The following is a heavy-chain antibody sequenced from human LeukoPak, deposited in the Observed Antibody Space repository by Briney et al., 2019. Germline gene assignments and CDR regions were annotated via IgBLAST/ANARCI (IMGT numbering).Heavy chain of an antibody. CDR1: GYSFTDFY. V-gene: IGHV1-2*02. CDR3: ARGGILTGYHW. Sequence: ASVKVSCKASGYSFTDFYMHWVRQAPGQGLEWMGWIIPNSGGTNYAQKFQGRVTMTRDTSISTAYMELSRLRSDDTAIYYCARGGILTGYHWWGQGTLVTVSS. CDR2: IIPNSGGT. D-gene: IGHD3-9*01. J-gene: IGHJ4*02.